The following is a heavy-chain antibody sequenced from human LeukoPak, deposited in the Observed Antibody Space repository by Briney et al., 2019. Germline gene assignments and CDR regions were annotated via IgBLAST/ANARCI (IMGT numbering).Heavy chain of an antibody. J-gene: IGHJ4*02. CDR1: GFTFSSCS. V-gene: IGHV3-7*01. D-gene: IGHD6-19*01. CDR2: IKQDGSEK. CDR3: AREQWPYYFDY. Sequence: PGGSLRLSCVASGFTFSSCSMNWVRQAPGKGLEWVANIKQDGSEKYYVDSVKGRFTISRDNAKNSLYLQMNSLRAEDTAVYYCAREQWPYYFDYWGQGTLVTVSS.